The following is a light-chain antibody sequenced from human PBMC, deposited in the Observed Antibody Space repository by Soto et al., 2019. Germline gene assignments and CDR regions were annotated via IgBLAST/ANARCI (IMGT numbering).Light chain of an antibody. Sequence: EIVLTQSPATLSVSPGERATLSCRASQSVYSNLAWYQQRPGQSPRLLIYAASTRATGIPARFSGSGSGTEFSLTISSLQSEDFAVYYCQQSYRTPHTFGQGTKLETK. CDR2: AAS. V-gene: IGKV3-15*01. CDR3: QQSYRTPHT. J-gene: IGKJ2*01. CDR1: QSVYSN.